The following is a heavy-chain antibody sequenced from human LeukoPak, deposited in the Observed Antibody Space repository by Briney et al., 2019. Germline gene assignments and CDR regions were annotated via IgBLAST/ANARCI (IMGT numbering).Heavy chain of an antibody. CDR2: IWYDGSNK. CDR1: GFTFSSYA. CDR3: AGDRATSYFDY. J-gene: IGHJ4*02. V-gene: IGHV3-33*08. D-gene: IGHD1-26*01. Sequence: GGSLRLSCAASGFTFSSYAMSWVRQAPGKGLEWVAFIWYDGSNKYYTDSVKGRFTISRDNSKNTLYLQMNSLRAEDTAVYYCAGDRATSYFDYWGQGALVTISS.